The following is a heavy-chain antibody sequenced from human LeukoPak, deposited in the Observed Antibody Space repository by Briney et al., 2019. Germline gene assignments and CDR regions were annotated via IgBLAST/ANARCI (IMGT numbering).Heavy chain of an antibody. Sequence: PGGSLRLSCAASGFTFSNYWMSWVRQAPGKGLEWVANIKEDGSEKKYVDSEKGRFTISRGNAKKSLYLQMNSLRAEDTAVYYCARDRVGGALEYWGQGALVTVSS. V-gene: IGHV3-7*01. CDR1: GFTFSNYW. J-gene: IGHJ4*02. CDR2: IKEDGSEK. D-gene: IGHD3-10*01. CDR3: ARDRVGGALEY.